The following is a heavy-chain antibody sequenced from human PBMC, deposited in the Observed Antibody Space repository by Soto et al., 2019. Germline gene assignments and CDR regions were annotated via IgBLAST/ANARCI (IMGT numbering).Heavy chain of an antibody. J-gene: IGHJ5*02. CDR3: ASGLIIVAGGFDP. D-gene: IGHD5-12*01. V-gene: IGHV1-8*01. CDR1: GYTFTSYD. CDR2: MNPSPGNK. Sequence: QVQLVQSGAEGKKPGASVKVSCKASGYTFTSYDIIWVRQATGQGLEWMGWMNPSPGNKDSAEKFQGRLTITRNPSISTVYMELISLTFEDTAVYYCASGLIIVAGGFDPWGQGTLVTVSS.